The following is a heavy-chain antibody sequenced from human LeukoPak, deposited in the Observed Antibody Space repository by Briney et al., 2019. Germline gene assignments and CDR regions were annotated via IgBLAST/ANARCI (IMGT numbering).Heavy chain of an antibody. Sequence: ASVMVSCKASGYTFTSYYMHWVRQAPGQGLEWMGIINPSGGSTSYAQKFQGRVTMTRDTSTSTVYMELSSLRSEDTAVYYCARDLSIMVGYYDSSGYYYFDYWGQGTLVTVSS. D-gene: IGHD3-22*01. V-gene: IGHV1-46*01. J-gene: IGHJ4*02. CDR3: ARDLSIMVGYYDSSGYYYFDY. CDR2: INPSGGST. CDR1: GYTFTSYY.